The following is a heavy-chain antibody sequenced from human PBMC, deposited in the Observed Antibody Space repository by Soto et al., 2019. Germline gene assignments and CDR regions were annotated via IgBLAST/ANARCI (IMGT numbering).Heavy chain of an antibody. CDR3: ARVPPNFYYNGMDV. CDR1: GFSFSNYE. J-gene: IGHJ6*02. V-gene: IGHV3-48*03. CDR2: ISSGGSTK. Sequence: EVQLVESGGGLVQRGGSLRLSCAASGFSFSNYEMNWVRQAPGKGLEWVSYISSGGSTKKYADSVKGRFTISRDNAKNSLYLQMNSLRAEDTAVYYCARVPPNFYYNGMDVWGQGTTVTVSS.